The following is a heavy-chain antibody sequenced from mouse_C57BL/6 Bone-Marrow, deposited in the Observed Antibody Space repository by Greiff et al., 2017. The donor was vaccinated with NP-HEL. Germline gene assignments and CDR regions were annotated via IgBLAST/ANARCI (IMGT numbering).Heavy chain of an antibody. V-gene: IGHV1-81*01. D-gene: IGHD1-1*01. CDR2: IYPRSGNT. CDR1: GYTFTSYG. CDR3: ATTPWYFDV. J-gene: IGHJ1*03. Sequence: QVQLQQSGAELARPGASVKLSCKASGYTFTSYGISWVKQRTGQGLEWIGEIYPRSGNTYYNEKFKGTATLTADKSSSTAYMELRSLTSEDSAVYFCATTPWYFDVWGTGTTVTVSS.